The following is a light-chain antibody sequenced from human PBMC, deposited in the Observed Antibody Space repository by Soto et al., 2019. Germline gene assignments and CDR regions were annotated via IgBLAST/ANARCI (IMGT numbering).Light chain of an antibody. V-gene: IGKV3-11*01. CDR1: QSVSTY. CDR2: EAS. Sequence: EIVLTQSPATLSLSPGERATLSCRASQSVSTYLAWYQQKPGHAPRLLIYEASHRATGIPARFSGSGAGTDFTLTISSLEPEDFAVYYCQQRNIWPPLFTFGPGTKVDVK. CDR3: QQRNIWPPLFT. J-gene: IGKJ3*01.